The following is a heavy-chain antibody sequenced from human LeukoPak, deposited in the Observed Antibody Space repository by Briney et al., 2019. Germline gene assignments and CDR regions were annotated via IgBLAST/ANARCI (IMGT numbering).Heavy chain of an antibody. Sequence: SETLSLTCTVSGGSISSGSYYWSWIRQPAGKGLEWIGRIYTSGSTNYNPSLKSRVTISVDTSKNQFSLKLSSVTAADTAVYYCARDLVGATTHFDYWGQGTLVTVSS. CDR1: GGSISSGSYY. V-gene: IGHV4-61*02. D-gene: IGHD1-26*01. CDR3: ARDLVGATTHFDY. CDR2: IYTSGST. J-gene: IGHJ4*02.